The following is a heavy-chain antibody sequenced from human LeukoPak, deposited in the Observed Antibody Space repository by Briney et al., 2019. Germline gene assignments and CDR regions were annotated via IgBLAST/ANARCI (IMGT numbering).Heavy chain of an antibody. CDR3: ATAEGATTGEFDY. J-gene: IGHJ4*02. D-gene: IGHD1-26*01. Sequence: ASVKISCKVSGYTFTDYYMHWVHQAPGKGLEWMGLVDPEDGETIYAEKFQGRVTITADTSTDTAYMELSSLRSEDTAVYYCATAEGATTGEFDYWGQGTLVTVSS. V-gene: IGHV1-69-2*01. CDR1: GYTFTDYY. CDR2: VDPEDGET.